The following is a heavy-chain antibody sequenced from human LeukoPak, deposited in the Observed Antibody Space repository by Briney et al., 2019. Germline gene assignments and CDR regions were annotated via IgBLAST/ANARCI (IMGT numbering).Heavy chain of an antibody. D-gene: IGHD2-2*01. V-gene: IGHV1-2*02. Sequence: ASVKVSCKASGYTFTGYYMHWVRQAPGQGLEWMGWINPNSGSTNYAQKFQGRVTMTRDTSISTAYMELSRLRSDDTAVYYCAKTGVVVVPAAPWRQLRGIRWFDPWGQGTLVTVSS. CDR1: GYTFTGYY. CDR2: INPNSGST. CDR3: AKTGVVVVPAAPWRQLRGIRWFDP. J-gene: IGHJ5*02.